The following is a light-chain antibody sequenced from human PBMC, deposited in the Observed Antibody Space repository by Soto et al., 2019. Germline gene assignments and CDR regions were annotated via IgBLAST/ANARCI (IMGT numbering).Light chain of an antibody. CDR2: GAS. V-gene: IGKV3-20*01. J-gene: IGKJ1*01. Sequence: EIVLTQSPGTLSLSPGERATLSCRASQSVSSSFLAWYQHKPGQAPRLLIYGASSRATGIPDRFSGSGSGTYFTLTISSLEPEDFAVYYCQHYGNSPRTFGQGTDVEIK. CDR1: QSVSSSF. CDR3: QHYGNSPRT.